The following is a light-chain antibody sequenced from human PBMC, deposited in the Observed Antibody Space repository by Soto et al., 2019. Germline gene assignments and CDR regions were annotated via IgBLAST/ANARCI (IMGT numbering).Light chain of an antibody. J-gene: IGKJ1*01. V-gene: IGKV1-27*01. CDR2: GAS. Sequence: DIQMTQSPSSLSASVGDRVTITCRASQGISNYLVWYQQKPGKVPKLLIYGASTLQPGVPSRFSGSGSGTDFTLTISSLQPEDVATYYCQKYNSAPWTFGQGTNVEIK. CDR3: QKYNSAPWT. CDR1: QGISNY.